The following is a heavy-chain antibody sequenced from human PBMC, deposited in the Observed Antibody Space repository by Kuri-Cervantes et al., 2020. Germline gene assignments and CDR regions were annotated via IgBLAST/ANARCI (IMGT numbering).Heavy chain of an antibody. CDR1: GFTFSSYE. D-gene: IGHD6-19*01. CDR3: AKRSKAVAGLSTPYYFDY. V-gene: IGHV3-48*03. J-gene: IGHJ4*02. Sequence: GESLKISCAASGFTFSSYEMNWVRQAPGKGLEWVSYISSSSGTIYYADSVKGRFTISRDNSKNTLHLQMNSLRAEDTAVYYCAKRSKAVAGLSTPYYFDYWGQGTLVTVSS. CDR2: ISSSSGTI.